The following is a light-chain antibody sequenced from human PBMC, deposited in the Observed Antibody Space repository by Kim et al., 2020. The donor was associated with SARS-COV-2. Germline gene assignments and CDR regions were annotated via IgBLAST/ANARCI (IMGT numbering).Light chain of an antibody. CDR1: KLGDKY. J-gene: IGLJ3*02. CDR2: QDS. Sequence: VSPGKTASITCSGDKLGDKYACWYQQKPGQSPVLVIYQDSKRPSGIPERFSGSNSGNTATLTISGTQAMDEADYYCQAWDSSSWVFGGGTQLTVL. CDR3: QAWDSSSWV. V-gene: IGLV3-1*01.